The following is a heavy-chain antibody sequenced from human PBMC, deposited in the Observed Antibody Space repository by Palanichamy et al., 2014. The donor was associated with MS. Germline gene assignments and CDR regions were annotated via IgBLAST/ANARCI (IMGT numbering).Heavy chain of an antibody. J-gene: IGHJ5*02. CDR3: AKGQGYCTSTSCSGDWSDP. V-gene: IGHV3-23*04. D-gene: IGHD2-2*01. CDR1: GFTFSSYA. Sequence: EVQLVESGGGLVQPGGSLRLSCAASGFTFSSYAMSWVRQAPGKGLEWVSSILGDGVSTFYADSVKGRLTVSRDNSKDTLYLQVNSLRAEDTAVYYCAKGQGYCTSTSCSGDWSDPWGQGTLVTVSS. CDR2: ILGDGVST.